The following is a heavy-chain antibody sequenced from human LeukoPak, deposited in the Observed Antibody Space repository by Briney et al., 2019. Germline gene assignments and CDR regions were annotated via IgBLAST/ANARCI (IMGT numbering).Heavy chain of an antibody. CDR3: ARGYSSSSHFDY. V-gene: IGHV1-69*05. J-gene: IGHJ4*02. CDR2: IIPIFGTA. CDR1: GGTFSSYA. Sequence: ASVKVSCKASGGTFSSYAISWVRQAPGQGLEWMGGIIPIFGTANYAQKFQGRVTITTDESTSTAYVELSSLRSEDTAVYYCARGYSSSSHFDYWGQGTLVTVSS. D-gene: IGHD6-6*01.